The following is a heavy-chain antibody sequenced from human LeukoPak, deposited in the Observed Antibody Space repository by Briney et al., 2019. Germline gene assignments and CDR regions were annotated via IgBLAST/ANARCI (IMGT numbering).Heavy chain of an antibody. Sequence: ASVKVSCKASGGTFSSYAISWVRQAPGQGLEWMGWISAYNGNTNYAQKLQGRVTMTTDTSTSTAYMELRSLRSDDTAVYYCARDFWSDAFDIWGQGTMVTVSS. V-gene: IGHV1-18*01. CDR2: ISAYNGNT. J-gene: IGHJ3*02. CDR3: ARDFWSDAFDI. CDR1: GGTFSSYA. D-gene: IGHD3-3*01.